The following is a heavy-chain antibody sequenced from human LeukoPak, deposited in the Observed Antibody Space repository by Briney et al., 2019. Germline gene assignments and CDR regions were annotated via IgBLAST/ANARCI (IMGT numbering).Heavy chain of an antibody. Sequence: GGSLRLSCAASGFTFSSYWMSWVRQAPGKGLEWVAFIRYDGSNKYYADSVKGRFTISRDNSKKTLYLQMNSLRAEDTAVYYCAKEGRMIVVGNYYYMDVWGKGTTVTVSS. CDR1: GFTFSSYW. J-gene: IGHJ6*03. CDR2: IRYDGSNK. V-gene: IGHV3-30*02. CDR3: AKEGRMIVVGNYYYMDV. D-gene: IGHD3-22*01.